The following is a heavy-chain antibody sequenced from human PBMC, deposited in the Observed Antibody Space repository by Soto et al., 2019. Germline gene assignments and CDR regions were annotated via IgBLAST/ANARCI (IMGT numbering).Heavy chain of an antibody. D-gene: IGHD2-15*01. CDR2: ISAYNGNT. CDR3: ARDRGGIVVVVAATGGADAFDI. J-gene: IGHJ3*02. CDR1: GYTFTSYG. Sequence: QVQLVQSGAEVKKPGASVKVSCKASGYTFTSYGISWVRQAPGQGLEWMGWISAYNGNTNYAQKLQGRVTMTTDTSTSTAYMELRSLRSDDTAVFYCARDRGGIVVVVAATGGADAFDIWGQGTTVTVSS. V-gene: IGHV1-18*01.